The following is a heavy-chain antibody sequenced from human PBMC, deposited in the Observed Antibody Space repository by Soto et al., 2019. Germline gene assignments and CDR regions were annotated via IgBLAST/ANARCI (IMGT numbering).Heavy chain of an antibody. D-gene: IGHD3-9*01. CDR1: GYTLTSYY. CDR3: ASLTIFRRNYYYGMDV. CDR2: INPSGGST. J-gene: IGHJ6*02. V-gene: IGHV1-46*01. Sequence: ASVKVSCKAPGYTLTSYYMHWVRQAPGQGLEWMGIINPSGGSTNYAQKFQGRVTMTRDNAKNSLYLQMNSLRAEDTAVYYCASLTIFRRNYYYGMDVWGQGTTVTVSS.